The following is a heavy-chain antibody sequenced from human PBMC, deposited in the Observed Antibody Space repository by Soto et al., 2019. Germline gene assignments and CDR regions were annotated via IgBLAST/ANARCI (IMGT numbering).Heavy chain of an antibody. D-gene: IGHD2-2*01. CDR2: IWYDGSNK. V-gene: IGHV3-33*01. CDR3: YALASAPCSSTSCYESRRYNYMDV. CDR1: GFTFSSYG. Sequence: GGSLRLSCAASGFTFSSYGMHWVRQAPGKGLEWVAVIWYDGSNKYYADSVKGRFTISRDNSKNTLYLQMNSLRAEDTAVYYCYALASAPCSSTSCYESRRYNYMDVWGKGTTVTVSS. J-gene: IGHJ6*03.